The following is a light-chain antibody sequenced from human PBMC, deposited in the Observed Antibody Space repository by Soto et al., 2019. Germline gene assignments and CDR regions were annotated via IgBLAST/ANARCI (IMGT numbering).Light chain of an antibody. Sequence: GDRVTITCRASQSISSWLAWYQQKPGKAPKLLIYDASSLESGVPSRFSGSGSGTEFTLTISSLQPDDFATYYGQQYNSYSPTFGQGTKVDIK. V-gene: IGKV1-5*01. J-gene: IGKJ1*01. CDR3: QQYNSYSPT. CDR2: DAS. CDR1: QSISSW.